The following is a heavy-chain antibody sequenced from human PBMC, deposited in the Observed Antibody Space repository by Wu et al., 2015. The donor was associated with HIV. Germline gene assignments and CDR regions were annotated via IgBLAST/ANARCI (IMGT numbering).Heavy chain of an antibody. J-gene: IGHJ6*03. CDR2: IDTHNRET. D-gene: IGHD3-16*01. CDR3: ARDFILGDGYYMDV. CDR1: GYTFRNYG. Sequence: QVHLVQSGIEIKRPGASVKVSCKASGYTFRNYGINWVRQAPGHGLEWMGWIDTHNRETEYSQKFRGRVTLTTDTAATTAYLEMRSLRSDDTAVYYCARDFILGDGYYMDVWGKGTTVTVS. V-gene: IGHV1-18*01.